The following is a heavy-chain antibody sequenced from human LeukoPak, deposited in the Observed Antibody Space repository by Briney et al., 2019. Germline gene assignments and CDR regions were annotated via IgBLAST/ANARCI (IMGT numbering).Heavy chain of an antibody. V-gene: IGHV1-69*05. Sequence: SVKVSCKASGGTFSSYAISWVRQAPGQGLEWMGGIIPIFGTANYAQKFQGRVTITTDESTSTAYMELSSLRSEDTAVYYCARCPNLGSGYEGWGQGTLVTVSS. CDR1: GGTFSSYA. CDR2: IIPIFGTA. D-gene: IGHD3-22*01. CDR3: ARCPNLGSGYEG. J-gene: IGHJ4*02.